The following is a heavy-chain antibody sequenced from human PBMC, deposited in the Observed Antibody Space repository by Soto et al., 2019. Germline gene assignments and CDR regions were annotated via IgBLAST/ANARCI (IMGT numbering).Heavy chain of an antibody. CDR1: GFTFTNAW. Sequence: EVQLVESGGGLVEPGGSLRLSCAASGFTFTNAWMNWVRQAPGRALEWVGRITSKAAGGTTDYAAPVKGRFSISREYSTTTLYVQRHSLNAEDTAVYYCTPGGVPEAAQGYYYYAIDVWGQGTTVTASS. J-gene: IGHJ6*02. D-gene: IGHD2-2*01. CDR3: TPGGVPEAAQGYYYYAIDV. CDR2: ITSKAAGGTT. V-gene: IGHV3-15*07.